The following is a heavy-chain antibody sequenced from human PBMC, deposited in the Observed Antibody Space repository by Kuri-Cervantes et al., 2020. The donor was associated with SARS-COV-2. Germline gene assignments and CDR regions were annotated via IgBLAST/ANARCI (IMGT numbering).Heavy chain of an antibody. Sequence: WVRQPPGKGLEWIGSIYYSGSTYYNPSLKSRVTISVDTSKNQFSLELSSVTAADTAVYYCARHPPGYYDSSGYYDYWGQGTLVTVSS. D-gene: IGHD3-22*01. V-gene: IGHV4-39*01. CDR2: IYYSGST. J-gene: IGHJ4*02. CDR3: ARHPPGYYDSSGYYDY.